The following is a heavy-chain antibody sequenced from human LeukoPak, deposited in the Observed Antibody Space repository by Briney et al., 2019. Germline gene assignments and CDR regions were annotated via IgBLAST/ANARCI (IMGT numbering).Heavy chain of an antibody. V-gene: IGHV1-8*01. CDR2: MNPNSGNT. D-gene: IGHD3-10*01. Sequence: ASVTVSFKASGYTFTSYDINWVRQATGQGREWMGLMNPNSGNTGCAQKFQGRVTMTRNTSISTAYKELSSLRSEDTAVYYCARASVTMVRGVIISWFDPWGQGTLVTVSS. CDR1: GYTFTSYD. CDR3: ARASVTMVRGVIISWFDP. J-gene: IGHJ5*02.